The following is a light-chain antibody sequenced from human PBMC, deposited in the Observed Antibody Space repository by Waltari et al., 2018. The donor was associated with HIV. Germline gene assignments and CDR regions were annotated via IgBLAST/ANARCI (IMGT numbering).Light chain of an antibody. J-gene: IGKJ4*01. CDR2: WAS. V-gene: IGKV4-1*01. Sequence: DIVMTQSPDSLAVSLGERATINRKSGPNILYSSTNKNFLAWYQQKPGQPPKLLLYWASTRDSGVPDRFSGSGSGTDFTLTISSLQAEDVAIYYCQQYYSTPLTFGGGTKVE. CDR3: QQYYSTPLT. CDR1: PNILYSSTNKNF.